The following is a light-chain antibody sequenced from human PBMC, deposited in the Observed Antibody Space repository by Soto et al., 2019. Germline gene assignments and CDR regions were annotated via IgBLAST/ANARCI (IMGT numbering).Light chain of an antibody. J-gene: IGLJ2*01. Sequence: ALTQPASVSGSPGQSITISCTGTSSDDGDYNFVSWYQQHPGKAPKLMIYEVSNRPSGVSDRFSGSKSGNTASLTISGLQAEDEADYYCSSYPSSSTPYVAFGGGTKLTVL. CDR2: EVS. CDR3: SSYPSSSTPYVA. V-gene: IGLV2-14*01. CDR1: SSDDGDYNF.